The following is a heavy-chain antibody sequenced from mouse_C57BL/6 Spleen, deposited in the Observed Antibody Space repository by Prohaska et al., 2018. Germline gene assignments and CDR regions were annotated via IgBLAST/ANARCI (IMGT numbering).Heavy chain of an antibody. D-gene: IGHD2-4*01. CDR1: GYTFTDYY. Sequence: SCKASGYTFTDYYMNWVKQSNGKSLEWIGDINPNNGGTSYHQKFKGKATLTVDKCASTAYMELRRLTSEDSAVYYCGRGDYDYGDYAMDYWGQGTSVTVSS. CDR3: GRGDYDYGDYAMDY. V-gene: IGHV1-26*01. CDR2: INPNNGGT. J-gene: IGHJ4*01.